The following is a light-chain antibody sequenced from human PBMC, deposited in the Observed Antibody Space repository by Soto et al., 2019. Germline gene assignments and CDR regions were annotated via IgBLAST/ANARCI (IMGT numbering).Light chain of an antibody. Sequence: IVCTHWPSTLPVSPGETATLSCRASENINTYLAWYQQKPGQAPKLLIYDASNRATGIPARFSASGSGTDFTLSISSLEPEDFAVYYCQQYNNWPPWTFGQGTKV. J-gene: IGKJ1*01. CDR3: QQYNNWPPWT. V-gene: IGKV3-11*01. CDR2: DAS. CDR1: ENINTY.